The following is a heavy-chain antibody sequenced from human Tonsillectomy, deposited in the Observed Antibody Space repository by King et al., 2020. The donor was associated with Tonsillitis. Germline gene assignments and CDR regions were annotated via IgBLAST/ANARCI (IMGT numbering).Heavy chain of an antibody. J-gene: IGHJ4*02. CDR3: ARAVWAYDYDTSGAYLDF. V-gene: IGHV3-33*08. Sequence: VQLVESGGGVVQPGRSLRLSCAASGFTFSRSGMHWVRQAPGKGLEWVAVIWYDGSNKYYADSVKGRFTISRDNSRDTLYLQMNSLRAEDTAVYYCARAVWAYDYDTSGAYLDFWGQGTLLTVST. CDR1: GFTFSRSG. D-gene: IGHD3-22*01. CDR2: IWYDGSNK.